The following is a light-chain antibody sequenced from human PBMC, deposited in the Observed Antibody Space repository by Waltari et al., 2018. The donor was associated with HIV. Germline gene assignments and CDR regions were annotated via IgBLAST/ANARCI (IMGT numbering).Light chain of an antibody. V-gene: IGLV2-8*01. CDR3: SSYAPTNKFYVL. CDR1: SRDIGGSNY. Sequence: QSALPQPPSASGSPRQSVPMSCTGTSRDIGGSNYVSCSQQPPRKAPKLIMPEVTKRPSGVPDRFSGSKSGNTAALTVSGLQAEDEAHYYCSSYAPTNKFYVLFGGGTTLTVL. J-gene: IGLJ2*01. CDR2: EVT.